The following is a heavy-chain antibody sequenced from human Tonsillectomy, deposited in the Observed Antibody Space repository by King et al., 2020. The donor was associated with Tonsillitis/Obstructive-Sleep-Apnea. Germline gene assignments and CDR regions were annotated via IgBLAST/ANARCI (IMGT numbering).Heavy chain of an antibody. D-gene: IGHD2-15*01. CDR1: GGSISSYY. Sequence: QLQESGPGLVKPSETLSLTCTVSGGSISSYYWSWIRQPAGKGLEWIGRIYTSGSTNYNPSLKSRVTMSVDTSKNQFSLKLSSVTAADTAVYYCARERTVARRGNWFDPWGQGTLVTVSS. V-gene: IGHV4-4*07. J-gene: IGHJ5*02. CDR2: IYTSGST. CDR3: ARERTVARRGNWFDP.